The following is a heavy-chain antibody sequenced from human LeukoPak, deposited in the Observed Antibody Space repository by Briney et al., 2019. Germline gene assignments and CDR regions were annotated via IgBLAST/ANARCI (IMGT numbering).Heavy chain of an antibody. D-gene: IGHD3-22*01. V-gene: IGHV3-48*01. Sequence: GGSLRLSCAASGFTFSSYSMNWVRQAPGKGLEWVSYISSSSSTIYYADSVKGRFTISRDNGKNSLYLQMNSLKVEDTALYYCARGLFLSGYLDAFDIWGQGTVVTVSS. CDR2: ISSSSSTI. CDR1: GFTFSSYS. CDR3: ARGLFLSGYLDAFDI. J-gene: IGHJ3*02.